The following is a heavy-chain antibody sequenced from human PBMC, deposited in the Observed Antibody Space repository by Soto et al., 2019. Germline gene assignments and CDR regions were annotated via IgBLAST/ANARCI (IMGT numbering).Heavy chain of an antibody. V-gene: IGHV1-58*02. CDR1: GFRFTSFG. J-gene: IGHJ4*02. CDR2: IVVGSGNT. CDR3: AATYYDILTGYPY. D-gene: IGHD3-9*01. Sequence: GASVKVSCKASGFRFTSFGMQWVRQARGQHLEWIGWIVVGSGNTNYAQKFQERVTITRDMSTSTAYMELSSLRSEDTAVYYCAATYYDILTGYPYWGQGTPVTVSS.